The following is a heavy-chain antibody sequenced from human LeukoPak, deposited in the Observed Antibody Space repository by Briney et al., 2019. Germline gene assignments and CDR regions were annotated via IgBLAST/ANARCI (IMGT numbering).Heavy chain of an antibody. CDR2: ISSSSSYI. Sequence: GGSVRLSCAASGFTFSSYSMNWVRQAPGKGLEWVSSISSSSSYIYYADSVKGRFTISRDNAKNSLYLQMNSLRAEYTAVYYCARAGARLRWFDYWGQGTLVTVSS. CDR1: GFTFSSYS. V-gene: IGHV3-21*01. CDR3: ARAGARLRWFDY. J-gene: IGHJ4*02. D-gene: IGHD6-6*01.